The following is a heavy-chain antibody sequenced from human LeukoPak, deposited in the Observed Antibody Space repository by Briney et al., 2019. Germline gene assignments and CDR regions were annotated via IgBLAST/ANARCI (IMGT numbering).Heavy chain of an antibody. CDR1: GYSFTSYW. CDR2: IYPGDSDT. Sequence: GESLMISCKGSGYSFTSYWIGWVRQMPGKGLEWMGIIYPGDSDTRYNPSFQGQVTIPADKSISTAYLQWSSLKASDTAMYYCARAPRRYSSSCDWFDPWGQGILVTVSS. CDR3: ARAPRRYSSSCDWFDP. D-gene: IGHD6-13*01. J-gene: IGHJ5*02. V-gene: IGHV5-51*01.